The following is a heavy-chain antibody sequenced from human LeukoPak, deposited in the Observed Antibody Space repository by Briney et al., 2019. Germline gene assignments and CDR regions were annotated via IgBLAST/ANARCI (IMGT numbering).Heavy chain of an antibody. CDR2: ISSSSSYI. CDR3: ARGGGSGRYGLPFDS. J-gene: IGHJ4*02. V-gene: IGHV3-21*01. CDR1: GLTFSSYS. Sequence: PGGSLRLSCAASGLTFSSYSMNWVRQAPGKGLEWVSYISSSSSYIYYADSVKGRFTISRDNAKNSLYLQMDSLRAEDTAVYYCARGGGSGRYGLPFDSWGQGTLVTVSS. D-gene: IGHD6-13*01.